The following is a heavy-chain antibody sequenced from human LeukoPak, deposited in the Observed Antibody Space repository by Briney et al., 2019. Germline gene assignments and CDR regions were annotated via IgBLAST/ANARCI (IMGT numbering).Heavy chain of an antibody. D-gene: IGHD2-2*01. CDR1: GYTFIKYY. V-gene: IGHV1-46*01. J-gene: IGHJ4*02. CDR3: ARGLGLSGIVPAASTFDY. CDR2: INPNGGST. Sequence: ASVKVSCKASGYTFIKYYMHWVRQAARQEREWMEIINPNGGSTSYAQKFQGRVTMTRDTSTNTVYMELSSLRSEDTAMYYCARGLGLSGIVPAASTFDYWGQGTLVTVSS.